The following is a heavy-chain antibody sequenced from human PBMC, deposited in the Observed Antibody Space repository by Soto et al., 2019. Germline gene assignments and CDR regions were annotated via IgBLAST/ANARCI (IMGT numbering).Heavy chain of an antibody. V-gene: IGHV4-61*01. CDR3: ARDIRGYSRAFDY. CDR2: IYSSGRT. CDR1: GDSVSSDNYY. J-gene: IGHJ4*02. Sequence: QVQLQESGPGLVKPSETLSLTCTVSGDSVSSDNYYWTWIRQPPGKGLEWIGYIYSSGRTNYNPSLMSRVNISLDTSSHQISLKLTSVTAADTAVYYCARDIRGYSRAFDYWGQGTLVTVSS. D-gene: IGHD5-18*01.